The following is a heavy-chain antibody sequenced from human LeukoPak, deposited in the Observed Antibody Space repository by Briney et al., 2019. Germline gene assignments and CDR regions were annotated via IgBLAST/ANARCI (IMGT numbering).Heavy chain of an antibody. Sequence: ASVKVSCKASGYTFTSYAMHWVRQAPGQRLEWMGWINAGNGNTKYSQKLQGRVTMTTDTSTSTAYMELRSLRSDDTAVYYCARDEITGTEGGDYWGQGTLVTVSS. CDR2: INAGNGNT. CDR3: ARDEITGTEGGDY. CDR1: GYTFTSYA. V-gene: IGHV1-3*01. D-gene: IGHD1/OR15-1a*01. J-gene: IGHJ4*02.